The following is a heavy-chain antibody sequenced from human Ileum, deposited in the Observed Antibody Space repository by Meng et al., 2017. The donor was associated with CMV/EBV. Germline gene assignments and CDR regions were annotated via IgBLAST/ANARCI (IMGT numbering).Heavy chain of an antibody. J-gene: IGHJ4*02. V-gene: IGHV1-2*02. D-gene: IGHD3-3*02. CDR3: ARDRISSSHGFDY. CDR1: GYTFTDYY. Sequence: ASVKVSCKASGYTFTDYYMYWVRQAPGQGLESMGWINANNGGTGYAQKFKGRVTMTRDTSINTIYMELGGLRSDDTAVYYCARDRISSSHGFDYWGQGTLVTVSS. CDR2: INANNGGT.